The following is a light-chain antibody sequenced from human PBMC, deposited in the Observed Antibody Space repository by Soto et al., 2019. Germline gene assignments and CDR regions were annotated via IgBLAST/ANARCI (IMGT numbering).Light chain of an antibody. CDR3: QQYGSSPRA. CDR2: GAS. Sequence: EIVLTQSPDTLSLSPGERATLSCRASQSVSSSYLAWYQQKPGQAPRLLIYGASGRATGTPDRFSGSGSGTDFTLTINRLEPEVFAVYYCQQYGSSPRAFGQGTKVEIK. CDR1: QSVSSSY. V-gene: IGKV3-20*01. J-gene: IGKJ1*01.